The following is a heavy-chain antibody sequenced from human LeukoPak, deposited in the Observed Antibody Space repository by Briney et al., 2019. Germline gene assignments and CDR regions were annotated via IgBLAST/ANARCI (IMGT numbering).Heavy chain of an antibody. CDR2: IWADGRRE. CDR1: GFSFGIYG. V-gene: IGHV3-33*01. D-gene: IGHD1-20*01. Sequence: GGSLRLSCAASGFSFGIYGMRWVRQAPGKGLEWVAFIWADGRREFYADSVRGRFTVSRDNSNNTLYLHMTSLRAEDTALYYCARDRNNYYFHYCGQGTLLSVSS. J-gene: IGHJ4*02. CDR3: ARDRNNYYFHY.